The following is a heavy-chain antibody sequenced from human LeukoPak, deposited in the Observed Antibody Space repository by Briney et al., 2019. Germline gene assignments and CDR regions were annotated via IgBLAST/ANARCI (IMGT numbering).Heavy chain of an antibody. D-gene: IGHD5-12*01. CDR1: GFTFSSYS. V-gene: IGHV3-48*01. J-gene: IGHJ4*02. CDR3: ARDTNRSGYDSYYFDY. Sequence: GGSLRLSCAASGFTFSSYSMNWVRQAPGKGLEWVSYISSSSSTIYYADSVKGRFTISRDNAKNSLYLQMNSLRAEDTAVYYCARDTNRSGYDSYYFDYWGQGTLVTVSS. CDR2: ISSSSSTI.